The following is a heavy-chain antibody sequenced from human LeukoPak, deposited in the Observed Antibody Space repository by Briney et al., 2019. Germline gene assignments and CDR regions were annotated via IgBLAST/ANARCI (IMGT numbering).Heavy chain of an antibody. D-gene: IGHD3-10*01. Sequence: PSETLSLTCAVYGGSFSGYYWSWIRQPPGKGLEWIGEINHSGSTNYNPSLKSRVTISVDTSKNQFSLKLSSVTAADTAVYYCAKPAVLLWFGDYSGRFDYWGQGTLVTVSS. J-gene: IGHJ4*02. V-gene: IGHV4-34*01. CDR3: AKPAVLLWFGDYSGRFDY. CDR2: INHSGST. CDR1: GGSFSGYY.